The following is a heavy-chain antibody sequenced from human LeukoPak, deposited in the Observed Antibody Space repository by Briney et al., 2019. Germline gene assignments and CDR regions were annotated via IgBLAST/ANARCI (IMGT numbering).Heavy chain of an antibody. CDR3: ASGGLGARKFYSDPFHY. CDR1: GFPVSSNY. V-gene: IGHV3-53*01. Sequence: SGGSLTLSCAASGFPVSSNYMSWVRQAPGKGLEWVAILYSAGATYYTGSVRGRFTISRDTSKNTVSLQMNSLRAEDTAVYYCASGGLGARKFYSDPFHYWGQGTLVTVSS. CDR2: LYSAGAT. D-gene: IGHD2-15*01. J-gene: IGHJ4*02.